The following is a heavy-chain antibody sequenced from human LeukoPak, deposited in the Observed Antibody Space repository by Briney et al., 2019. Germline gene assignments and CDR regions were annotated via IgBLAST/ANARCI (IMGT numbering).Heavy chain of an antibody. V-gene: IGHV4-4*07. J-gene: IGHJ6*03. CDR1: GGSISSYY. Sequence: PSETLSLTCTVSGGSISSYYWSWIRQPAGKGLEWIGRIYTSGSTNYNPSPKSRVTMSVDTSKNQFSLKLSSVTAADTAVYYCARTTEGGYTYDYFYYYYMDVWGKGTTVTISS. CDR2: IYTSGST. CDR3: ARTTEGGYTYDYFYYYYMDV. D-gene: IGHD5-18*01.